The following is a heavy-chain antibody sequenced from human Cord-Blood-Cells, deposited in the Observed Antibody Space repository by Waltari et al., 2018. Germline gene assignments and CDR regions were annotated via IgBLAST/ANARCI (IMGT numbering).Heavy chain of an antibody. CDR1: GYTFTSYG. CDR2: ISAYNGNT. V-gene: IGHV1-18*01. D-gene: IGHD3-22*01. Sequence: QVQLVQSGAEVKKPGASVKVSCKASGYTFTSYGISWVRQAPGQGLEWMGWISAYNGNTNYAQKLQVRVTMTTDTSTSTAYMELRSLRSDDTAVYYCARVAGRYYYDSSGYYAFDIWGQGTMVTVSS. CDR3: ARVAGRYYYDSSGYYAFDI. J-gene: IGHJ3*02.